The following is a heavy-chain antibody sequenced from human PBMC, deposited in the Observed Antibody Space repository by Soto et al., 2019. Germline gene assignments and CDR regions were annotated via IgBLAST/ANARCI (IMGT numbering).Heavy chain of an antibody. Sequence: GGSLILSCAASGFTFSSYAMSWVRQAPGKGLEWVSAISGSGGTTYYADSVKGRFTISRDNSKNTLYLQMNSLRAEDTAVYYCAKHRAGFGSGSDTYYFDVWGQGTLVTVSS. CDR1: GFTFSSYA. CDR3: AKHRAGFGSGSDTYYFDV. D-gene: IGHD3-10*01. J-gene: IGHJ4*02. V-gene: IGHV3-23*01. CDR2: ISGSGGTT.